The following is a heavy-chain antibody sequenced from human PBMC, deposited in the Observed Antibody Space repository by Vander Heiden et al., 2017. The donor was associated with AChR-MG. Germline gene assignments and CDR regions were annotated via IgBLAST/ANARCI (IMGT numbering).Heavy chain of an antibody. CDR2: ITKRGGRT. CDR3: ARVDPIDP. CDR1: GFTLSSYA. J-gene: IGHJ5*02. V-gene: IGHV3-23*01. Sequence: EVQLLESGGDLVQPGGSLRLSCVPSGFTLSSYAMTWVRQAPGKGLEWVSIITKRGGRTDYADSVKGRFTISRDNSKNTLYMKMNSLRAEGTAIDYGARVDPIDPWGQGTLVTVSS.